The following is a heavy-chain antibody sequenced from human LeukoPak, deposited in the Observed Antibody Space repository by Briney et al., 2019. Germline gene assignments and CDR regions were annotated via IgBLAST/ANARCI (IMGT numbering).Heavy chain of an antibody. J-gene: IGHJ4*02. CDR3: ARGHFGVVLDY. CDR2: IRGDSTET. V-gene: IGHV3-21*01. Sequence: GGSLRLSCEGAGFTFSSYSMIWGRQAPGKVLEWVSSIRGDSTETLHADSLVWRFTTSRENAKKSLYLKMNSLRAEDTAVYYCARGHFGVVLDYWGQGTLVTVSS. D-gene: IGHD3-3*01. CDR1: GFTFSSYS.